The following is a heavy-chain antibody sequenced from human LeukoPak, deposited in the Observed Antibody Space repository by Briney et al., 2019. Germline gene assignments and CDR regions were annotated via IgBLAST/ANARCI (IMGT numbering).Heavy chain of an antibody. CDR3: AKDFYDSSGSRYDY. CDR2: IDGGGGRT. D-gene: IGHD3-22*01. V-gene: IGHV3-23*01. Sequence: GGSLRLSCAASGFIFSSYAMSWVRQAPGVGLEWVSAIDGGGGRTWHADSVRGRFTISRDNSKNTLFMQMNSLRAEDTAVYYCAKDFYDSSGSRYDYWGQGTLVTVSS. CDR1: GFIFSSYA. J-gene: IGHJ4*02.